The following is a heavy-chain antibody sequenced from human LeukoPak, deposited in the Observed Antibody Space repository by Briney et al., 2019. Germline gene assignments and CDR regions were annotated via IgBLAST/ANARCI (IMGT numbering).Heavy chain of an antibody. V-gene: IGHV1-18*01. CDR2: ISAYNGNT. J-gene: IGHJ4*02. CDR1: GYTFTSYG. CDR3: AREGVGATKRGAFDY. Sequence: ASVKVSCKASGYTFTSYGISWVRQAPGQGLEWMGWISAYNGNTNYAQKLQGRVTMTTDTSTSTAYMELRSLRSEDTAVYYCAREGVGATKRGAFDYWGQGTLVTVSS. D-gene: IGHD1-26*01.